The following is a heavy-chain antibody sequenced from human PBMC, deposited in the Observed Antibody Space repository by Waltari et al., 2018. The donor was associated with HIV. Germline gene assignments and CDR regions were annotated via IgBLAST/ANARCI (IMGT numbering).Heavy chain of an antibody. J-gene: IGHJ4*02. Sequence: EVQLVESGGGLVQPGGSLRLSCAASGFTFSSYSMNWVRQAPGKGLEWVSYISSSSSTIYYADSVKGRFTISRDNAKNSLYLQMNSLRDEDTAVYYCARTRLHCSSTSCPENGFDYWGQGTLVTVSS. CDR1: GFTFSSYS. V-gene: IGHV3-48*02. CDR2: ISSSSSTI. CDR3: ARTRLHCSSTSCPENGFDY. D-gene: IGHD2-2*01.